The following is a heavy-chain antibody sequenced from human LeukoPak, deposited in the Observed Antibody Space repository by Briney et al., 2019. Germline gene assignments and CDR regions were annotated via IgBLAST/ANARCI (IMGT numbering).Heavy chain of an antibody. CDR2: VYTGGTT. CDR3: ARRSYGDNNWFDP. CDR1: GASLSGYH. J-gene: IGHJ5*02. Sequence: SETLSLTCSVSGASLSGYHWSWIRQPPGKGLEWIGCVYTGGTTNYNPSLKSRVTISVDTSKNQFSLKLNSVTAADTAVYYCARRSYGDNNWFDPWGQGTLVTVSS. V-gene: IGHV4-4*08. D-gene: IGHD3-10*01.